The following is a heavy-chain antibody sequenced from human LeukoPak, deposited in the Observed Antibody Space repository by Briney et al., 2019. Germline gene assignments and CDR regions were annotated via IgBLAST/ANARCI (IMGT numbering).Heavy chain of an antibody. V-gene: IGHV4-38-2*01. J-gene: IGHJ5*02. CDR1: GFTFSSYG. CDR3: ARLVIP. D-gene: IGHD3-10*01. Sequence: GSLRLSCAASGFTFSSYGMHWVRQAPGKGLEWLGSVSHSGITYYNSSLNSRVTISVDTSKNHFSLTVNSVTAADTAVYYCARLVIPWGQGILVTVSS. CDR2: VSHSGIT.